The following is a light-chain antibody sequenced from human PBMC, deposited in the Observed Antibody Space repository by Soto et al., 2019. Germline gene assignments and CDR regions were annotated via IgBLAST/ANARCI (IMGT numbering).Light chain of an antibody. Sequence: EIVLTQSPGTLSLSPGERATLSCRASQSVSDSYLAWYQQKPGQAPRLLIYASSRATGIPDRFSGSGSGTDFTLTISRLEPEYVAVYYCQHYGTSGLFGPGTKVDIK. CDR3: QHYGTSGL. CDR1: QSVSDSY. J-gene: IGKJ3*01. V-gene: IGKV3-20*01. CDR2: AS.